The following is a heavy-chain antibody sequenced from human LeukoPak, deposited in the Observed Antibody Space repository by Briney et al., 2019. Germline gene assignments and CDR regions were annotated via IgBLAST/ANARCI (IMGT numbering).Heavy chain of an antibody. Sequence: GGSLRLSCAASGFTFSSYAMTWVRQAPGKGLEWVSSISAGGGTTYYADSVKGRFATSRDNSKNTLFLQMNNLRSEDTALYYCVSPTADYPFLYYFDSWGQGTLVTVSS. CDR1: GFTFSSYA. D-gene: IGHD5-12*01. CDR2: ISAGGGTT. CDR3: VSPTADYPFLYYFDS. V-gene: IGHV3-23*01. J-gene: IGHJ4*02.